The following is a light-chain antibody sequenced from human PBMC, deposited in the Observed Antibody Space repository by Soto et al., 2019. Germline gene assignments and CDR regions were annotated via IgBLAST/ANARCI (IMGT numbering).Light chain of an antibody. CDR3: SSYTSSSALGV. V-gene: IGLV2-14*01. CDR1: SSDVGGYNY. Sequence: QSALTQPASVSGSPGQSITISCTGTSSDVGGYNYVSWYQQHPGNAPKLMIYDVSNRPSGVSNRVSGSKSGNTASLTISGLQAEDEADYYCSSYTSSSALGVFGGGTKLTVL. J-gene: IGLJ2*01. CDR2: DVS.